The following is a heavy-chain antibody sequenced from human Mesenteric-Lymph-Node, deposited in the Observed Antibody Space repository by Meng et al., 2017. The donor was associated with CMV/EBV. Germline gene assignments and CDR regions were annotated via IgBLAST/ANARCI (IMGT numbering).Heavy chain of an antibody. V-gene: IGHV3-53*01. D-gene: IGHD1-1*01. CDR1: GFSVSTNY. Sequence: LSLTCAASGFSVSTNYMTWVRQAPGKGLEWVSFIRGDDSTSYTDSVQGRFTISRDSSKNTVYLQMNSLRAEDTAVYYCARACRQLLNCYLDSWGQGIQVTVSS. J-gene: IGHJ4*02. CDR3: ARACRQLLNCYLDS. CDR2: IRGDDST.